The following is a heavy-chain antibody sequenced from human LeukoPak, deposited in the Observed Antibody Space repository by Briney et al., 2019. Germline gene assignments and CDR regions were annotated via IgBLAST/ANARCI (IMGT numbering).Heavy chain of an antibody. J-gene: IGHJ4*02. D-gene: IGHD6-13*01. CDR3: ARHQRAAAGTDFDY. Sequence: PGGSLRLCCAASGFTFSSYWMSWVRQAPGKGLEWVANIKQDGSEKYYVDSVKGRFTISRDNAKNSLYLQMNSLRAEDTAVYYCARHQRAAAGTDFDYWGQGTLVTVSS. CDR2: IKQDGSEK. CDR1: GFTFSSYW. V-gene: IGHV3-7*01.